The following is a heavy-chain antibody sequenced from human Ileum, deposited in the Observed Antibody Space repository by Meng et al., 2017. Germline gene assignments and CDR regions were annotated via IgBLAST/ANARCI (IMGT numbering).Heavy chain of an antibody. D-gene: IGHD6-19*01. CDR1: GYTFTTFG. CDR2: IDPGNGNR. Sequence: QVQLVQSGIEVKKPGASVKVSCKPSGYTFTTFGISWVRQAPGQGLEWMGWIDPGNGNRNFAQKFQDRITLTTDTTTTTAYMGLRSLRSDDTAIFYCARDRQWVFDYWGQGTLVTVSS. V-gene: IGHV1-18*01. CDR3: ARDRQWVFDY. J-gene: IGHJ4*02.